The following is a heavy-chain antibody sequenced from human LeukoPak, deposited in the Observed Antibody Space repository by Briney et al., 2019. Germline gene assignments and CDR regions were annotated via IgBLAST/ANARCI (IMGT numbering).Heavy chain of an antibody. CDR3: AREYSYGCYDY. D-gene: IGHD5-18*01. CDR1: GFTFSSYS. CDR2: ISSSSSYI. Sequence: GGSLRLSCAASGFTFSSYSMNWVRQAPGKGLEWVPSISSSSSYIYYADSVKGRFTSSRDNANNSLYLQMNSLRAEDTAVYYCAREYSYGCYDYWGQGTLVTVSS. V-gene: IGHV3-21*01. J-gene: IGHJ4*02.